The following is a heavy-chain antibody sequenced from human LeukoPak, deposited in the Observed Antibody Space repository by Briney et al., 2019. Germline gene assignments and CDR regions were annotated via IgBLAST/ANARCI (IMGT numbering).Heavy chain of an antibody. J-gene: IGHJ5*02. Sequence: ASVKVSCKASGYTFINYDINWVRQATGQRLQWMGWMNPNSGNAAYAQKFQGRVTMTRNTSITTAYMELSSLRSEDTAVYYCARGLRWSRNWFDPWGEGTLVTVSS. D-gene: IGHD5-24*01. CDR3: ARGLRWSRNWFDP. CDR2: MNPNSGNA. V-gene: IGHV1-8*01. CDR1: GYTFINYD.